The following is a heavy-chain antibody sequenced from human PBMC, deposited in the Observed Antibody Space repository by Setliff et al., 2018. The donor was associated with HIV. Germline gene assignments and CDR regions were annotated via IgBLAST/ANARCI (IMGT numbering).Heavy chain of an antibody. CDR2: ISSSSTYT. Sequence: GSLRLSCAASGFTFSSYAMSWIRQAPGQGLEWISYISSSSTYTNYADSVKGRFTISRDNAKNSLFLQMKSLRAEDTAMYYCVRGVQSPPHYSYYYMDVWGEGTMVTVSS. CDR3: VRGVQSPPHYSYYYMDV. V-gene: IGHV3-11*05. CDR1: GFTFSSYA. J-gene: IGHJ6*03. D-gene: IGHD3-3*01.